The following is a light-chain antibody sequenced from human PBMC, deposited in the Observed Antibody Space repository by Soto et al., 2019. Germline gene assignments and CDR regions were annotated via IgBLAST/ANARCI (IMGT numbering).Light chain of an antibody. V-gene: IGLV1-44*01. CDR3: STWDDSLNGPV. J-gene: IGLJ3*02. Sequence: QSVLTQPPSASGTPGVRVTISCSGSSSNFAVNTVNWYQQVPGTAPKLLIYSNNQRPSGVPDRFSASKSVTSASLAISGLQSEDEAEYFCSTWDDSLNGPVFGGGTKLTLL. CDR1: SSNFAVNT. CDR2: SNN.